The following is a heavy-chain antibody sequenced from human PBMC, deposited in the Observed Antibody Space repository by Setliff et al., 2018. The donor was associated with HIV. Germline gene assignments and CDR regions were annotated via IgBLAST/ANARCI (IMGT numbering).Heavy chain of an antibody. CDR3: ATGLIMAPDY. Sequence: SETLSLTCAVHGESFNTYFWSWIRQPPGKGLEWIGQINHSGSTNYNPSLRSRVTISIGTSKNQFSLKLSSVTAADTAVYYCATGLIMAPDYWGQGSLVTVSS. D-gene: IGHD2-8*01. CDR2: INHSGST. V-gene: IGHV4-34*01. CDR1: GESFNTYF. J-gene: IGHJ4*02.